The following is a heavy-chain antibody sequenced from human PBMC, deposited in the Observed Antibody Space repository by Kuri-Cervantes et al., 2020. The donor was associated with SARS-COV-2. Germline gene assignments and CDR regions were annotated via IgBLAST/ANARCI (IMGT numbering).Heavy chain of an antibody. CDR1: GHTFTAYY. J-gene: IGHJ4*02. CDR2: INPNSGDT. CDR3: ARGSSGYCYV. D-gene: IGHD3-22*01. Sequence: ASVKVSCKTSGHTFTAYYMHWVRQAPGQGLEWMGWINPNSGDTNYVQKFQGRVTMTRDTSISTAYMELTRLRSDDTAVYYRARGSSGYCYVWGQGTLVTVSS. V-gene: IGHV1-2*02.